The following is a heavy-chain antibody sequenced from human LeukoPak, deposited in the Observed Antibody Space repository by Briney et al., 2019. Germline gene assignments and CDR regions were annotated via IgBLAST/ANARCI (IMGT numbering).Heavy chain of an antibody. CDR3: ARDGYYYDGSDAFDI. J-gene: IGHJ3*02. Sequence: PSETLSLTCTVSGGSISSYYWSWIRQPPGKGLEWIGYIYYSGSTNYNPSLKSRVTISVGTSKNQFSLKLSSVTAADTAVYYCARDGYYYDGSDAFDIWGQGTMVTVSS. CDR2: IYYSGST. V-gene: IGHV4-59*01. CDR1: GGSISSYY. D-gene: IGHD3-22*01.